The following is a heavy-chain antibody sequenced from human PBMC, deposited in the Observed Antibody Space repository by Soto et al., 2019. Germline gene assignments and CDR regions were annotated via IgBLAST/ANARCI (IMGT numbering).Heavy chain of an antibody. CDR1: GVTISGYW. J-gene: IGHJ5*02. D-gene: IGHD2-15*01. CDR2: ISSDGSRT. CDR3: ARSCCREQNWFDP. Sequence: EVQLVESGGDLVQPGGSLRLSCAASGVTISGYWMHWVRQAPGKGLVWVSRISSDGSRTDYADSVKGRFTISRDNAMXTVHLQMNSLRVEDTAVYYCARSCCREQNWFDPWGQGTRVTVSS. V-gene: IGHV3-74*01.